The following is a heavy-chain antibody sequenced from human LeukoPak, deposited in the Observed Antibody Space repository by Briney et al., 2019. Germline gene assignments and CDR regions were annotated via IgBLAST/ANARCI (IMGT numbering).Heavy chain of an antibody. CDR1: GGSISSSNW. D-gene: IGHD3-3*01. J-gene: IGHJ5*02. CDR3: AREHDFWSGYYHGNWFDP. Sequence: SETLSLTCAVSGGSISSSNWWSWVHQPPGKGLEWIGEIYHSGSTNYNPSLKSRVTISVDKSKNQFSLKLSSVTAADTAVYYCAREHDFWSGYYHGNWFDPWGQGTLVTVSS. V-gene: IGHV4-4*02. CDR2: IYHSGST.